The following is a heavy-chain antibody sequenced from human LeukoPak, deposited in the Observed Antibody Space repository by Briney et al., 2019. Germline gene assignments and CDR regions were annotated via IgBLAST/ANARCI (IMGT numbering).Heavy chain of an antibody. CDR2: ISSSSTI. CDR1: GFTFSSYS. D-gene: IGHD6-13*01. Sequence: GGSLRLSCAASGFTFSSYSMNWVRQAPGKGLEWVSYISSSSTIYYADSVKGRFTISRDNAKNSLYLQMNSLRPEDTAVYYCARAESSSWHNFDFWGQGTLVTVSS. CDR3: ARAESSSWHNFDF. J-gene: IGHJ4*02. V-gene: IGHV3-48*04.